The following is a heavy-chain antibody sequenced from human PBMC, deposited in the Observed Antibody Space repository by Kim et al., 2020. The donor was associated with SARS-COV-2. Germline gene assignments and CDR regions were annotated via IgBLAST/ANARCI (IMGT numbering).Heavy chain of an antibody. CDR2: ISYDGSNT. J-gene: IGHJ6*02. Sequence: GGSLRLSCAASGFTFSSYGMHWVRQAPGKGLEWVAVISYDGSNTYYADSVKGRFTISRDNSKNTLYLQMNSLRAEDTAVYYCTSGGFWGYYYYGMDVWGQGTTVTVSS. V-gene: IGHV3-30*03. CDR1: GFTFSSYG. CDR3: TSGGFWGYYYYGMDV. D-gene: IGHD7-27*01.